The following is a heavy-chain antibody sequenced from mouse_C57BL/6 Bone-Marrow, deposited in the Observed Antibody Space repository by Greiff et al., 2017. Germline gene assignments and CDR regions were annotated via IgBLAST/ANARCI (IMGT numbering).Heavy chain of an antibody. CDR2: FYPGSGSL. J-gene: IGHJ1*03. V-gene: IGHV1-55*01. Sequence: QVQLQQPGAELVKPGASVKMSCKASGYTFPGSWIPWVKQRPGKGLEWIGDFYPGSGSLNYNKKFKSKATLTVDTSSSAAYMQLSSLTSEDSAVYYCARPYYSNYWYFDVWCTGTTVTVSS. CDR3: ARPYYSNYWYFDV. D-gene: IGHD2-5*01. CDR1: GYTFPGSW.